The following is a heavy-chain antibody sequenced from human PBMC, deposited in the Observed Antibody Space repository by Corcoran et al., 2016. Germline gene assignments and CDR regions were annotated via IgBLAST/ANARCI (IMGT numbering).Heavy chain of an antibody. J-gene: IGHJ4*02. CDR3: VRDQDY. Sequence: EPLQESGPGLVKSSETLCRTCTLPGGSISRYDYSCFRQPPGKGLEWIGCVYYSGSTNYNPSLKSRVTISVDTSKNQFSLRLSSVTAADTAVYYCVRDQDYWGQRTLVTVSS. V-gene: IGHV4-59*01. CDR1: GGSISRYD. CDR2: VYYSGST.